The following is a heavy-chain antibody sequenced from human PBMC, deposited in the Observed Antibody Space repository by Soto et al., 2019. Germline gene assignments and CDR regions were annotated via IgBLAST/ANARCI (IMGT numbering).Heavy chain of an antibody. CDR3: ARGICSGGSCYPSPTYYYYMDV. CDR1: GGTFSSYA. CDR2: IIPIFGTA. J-gene: IGHJ6*03. V-gene: IGHV1-69*13. D-gene: IGHD2-15*01. Sequence: SVKVSCKASGGTFSSYAISWVRQAPGQGLEWMGGIIPIFGTANYAQKFQGRVTITADESTSTAYMELSSLRSEDTAVYYCARGICSGGSCYPSPTYYYYMDVWGKGTTVTVSS.